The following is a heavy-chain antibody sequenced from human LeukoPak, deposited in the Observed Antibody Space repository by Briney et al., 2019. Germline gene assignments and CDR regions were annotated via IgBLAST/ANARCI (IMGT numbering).Heavy chain of an antibody. CDR1: GFTFSDYG. CDR3: AKGYGYFDY. Sequence: PGGCLRLSCAASGFTFSDYGMHWVRQAPGKGLEWVAFIRYDGSNKNYADSVKGRFTISRDNSKNTLYLQMNSLRAEDTAVYFCAKGYGYFDYWGQGTLVTVSS. CDR2: IRYDGSNK. D-gene: IGHD5-18*01. V-gene: IGHV3-30*02. J-gene: IGHJ4*02.